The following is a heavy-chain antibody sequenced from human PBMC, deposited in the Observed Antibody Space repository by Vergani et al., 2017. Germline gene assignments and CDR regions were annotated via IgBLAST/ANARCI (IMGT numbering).Heavy chain of an antibody. D-gene: IGHD2-8*01. J-gene: IGHJ6*02. Sequence: EVHLEESGGGLVQPGGSLRLSCVVSGITFKNAWINWVRQAPGKGLEWVAFIGSSGPYINYADSVKGRFIISRDNTNNSLFLQLRSLRAEDAAVYYCARDCTSGGCPDNYGMDVWGQGATVTVSS. V-gene: IGHV3-21*06. CDR1: GITFKNAW. CDR2: IGSSGPYI. CDR3: ARDCTSGGCPDNYGMDV.